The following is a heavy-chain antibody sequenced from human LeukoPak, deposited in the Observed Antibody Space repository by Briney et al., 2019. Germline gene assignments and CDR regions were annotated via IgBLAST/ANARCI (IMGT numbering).Heavy chain of an antibody. V-gene: IGHV4-59*01. CDR2: IYYSGST. D-gene: IGHD3-22*01. CDR3: ARVYNYDSSGFAFDI. J-gene: IGHJ3*02. Sequence: SETLSLTCTVSGGSISSYYRSWIRQPPGKGLEWIGYIYYSGSTNYNPSLKSRVTISVDTSKNQFSLKLSSVTAADTAVYYCARVYNYDSSGFAFDIWGQGTMVTVSS. CDR1: GGSISSYY.